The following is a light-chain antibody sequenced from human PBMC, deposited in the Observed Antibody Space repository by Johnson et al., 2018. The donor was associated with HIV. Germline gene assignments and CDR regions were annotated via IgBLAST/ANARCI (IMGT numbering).Light chain of an antibody. CDR2: ENN. J-gene: IGLJ1*01. Sequence: QSVLTQPPSVSAAPGQKVTVSCSGSSSNIGSNDVSWYQQFPGAAPKLLIYENNKRPSGIPDRFSGSKSGTSATLGITGLQTGAEADCYCGTWDSSLSGYGFGAGTKITVL. V-gene: IGLV1-51*02. CDR1: SSNIGSND. CDR3: GTWDSSLSGYG.